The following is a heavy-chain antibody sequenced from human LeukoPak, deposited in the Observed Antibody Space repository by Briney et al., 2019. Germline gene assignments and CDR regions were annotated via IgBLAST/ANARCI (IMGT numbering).Heavy chain of an antibody. Sequence: GGSLRLSCAAPGFTFNKYWMSWVRQAPGKGLEWVANIKEDGSEKYYVDSVKGRFTISRDSAENSVYLQMNSLRGEDTAVYYCAKDIRTDYVLTHWGQGTLVTASS. CDR1: GFTFNKYW. J-gene: IGHJ4*02. CDR2: IKEDGSEK. CDR3: AKDIRTDYVLTH. V-gene: IGHV3-7*01. D-gene: IGHD3-9*01.